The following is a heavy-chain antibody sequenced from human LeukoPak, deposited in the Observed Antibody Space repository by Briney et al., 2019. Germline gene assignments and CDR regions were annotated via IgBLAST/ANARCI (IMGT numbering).Heavy chain of an antibody. CDR3: ARVSPDSSGYYYEWFDP. D-gene: IGHD3-22*01. CDR2: IYHSGST. Sequence: SETLSLTCAVSGGSISSGGYSWSWIRQPPGKGLEWIGYIYHSGSTYYNPSLKSRVTISVDRSKNQFSLKLSSVTAADTAVYYCARVSPDSSGYYYEWFDPWGQGTLDTVSS. CDR1: GGSISSGGYS. V-gene: IGHV4-30-2*01. J-gene: IGHJ5*02.